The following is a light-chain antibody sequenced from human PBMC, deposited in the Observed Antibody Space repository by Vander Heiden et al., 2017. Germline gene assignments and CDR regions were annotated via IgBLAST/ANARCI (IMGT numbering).Light chain of an antibody. Sequence: DIVMTQSPLSLPVTPGEPASISCRSSQSLLHSNGYNYLDWYLQKPGQSPQLLIYLGSNWASGVPDRFSGSGSGTDFTLKISRVEAEDVGVYYCRQALKTFFTFGHGTKVDIK. V-gene: IGKV2-28*01. J-gene: IGKJ3*01. CDR2: LGS. CDR1: QSLLHSNGYNY. CDR3: RQALKTFFT.